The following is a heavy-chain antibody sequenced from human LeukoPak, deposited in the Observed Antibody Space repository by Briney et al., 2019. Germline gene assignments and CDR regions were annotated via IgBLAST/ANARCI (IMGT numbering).Heavy chain of an antibody. Sequence: PSETLSLTCTVSGGSISNYYWSWIRQPPGKALEWIAYMYNSVSNYTPSLKSRVTISVDTSKNQYYMKLSSVTAADTAVYYCARHRARDGYNALAYWGQGNLVTVSS. V-gene: IGHV4-59*08. J-gene: IGHJ4*01. CDR1: GGSISNYY. D-gene: IGHD5-24*01. CDR3: ARHRARDGYNALAY. CDR2: MYNSVS.